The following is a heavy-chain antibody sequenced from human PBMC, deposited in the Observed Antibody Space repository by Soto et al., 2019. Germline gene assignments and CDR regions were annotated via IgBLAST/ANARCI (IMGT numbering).Heavy chain of an antibody. CDR3: ARTYSSSRWYYYYGMDV. Sequence: SETLSLTCTVSGGSISSYYWSWIRQPPGKGLEWIGYIYYSGSTNYNPSLKSRVTISVDTSKNQFSLKLSSVTAADTAVYYCARTYSSSRWYYYYGMDVWGQGTTVTVSS. D-gene: IGHD6-13*01. V-gene: IGHV4-59*08. J-gene: IGHJ6*02. CDR2: IYYSGST. CDR1: GGSISSYY.